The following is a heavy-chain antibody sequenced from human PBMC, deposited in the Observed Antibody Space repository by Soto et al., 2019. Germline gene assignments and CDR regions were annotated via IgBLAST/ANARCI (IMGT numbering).Heavy chain of an antibody. CDR2: INHSGST. CDR1: GGSFSGYY. D-gene: IGHD6-19*01. Sequence: SETLSLTCAVYGGSFSGYYWSWIRQPPGKGLEWIGEINHSGSTNYNPSLKSRVTISVDTSKNQFSLKLSSVTAADTAVYYCARWDGVAVAGGVFYYYYGMDVWGQGTTVTVSS. V-gene: IGHV4-34*01. J-gene: IGHJ6*02. CDR3: ARWDGVAVAGGVFYYYYGMDV.